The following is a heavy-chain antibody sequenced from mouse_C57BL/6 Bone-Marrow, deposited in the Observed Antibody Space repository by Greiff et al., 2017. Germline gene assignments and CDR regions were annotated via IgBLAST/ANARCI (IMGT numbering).Heavy chain of an antibody. D-gene: IGHD1-1*01. CDR1: GFTFSSYT. J-gene: IGHJ4*01. V-gene: IGHV5-9*04. CDR2: ISGGGGNT. Sequence: EVKLVESGGGLVKPGGSLKLSCAASGFTFSSYTMSWVRQTPEKRLEWVATISGGGGNTYYPDSVKGRFTISRDNAKNTLYLQMSSLRSEDTAVYYCARGTTVVATDYAMDYWGQGTSVTVSS. CDR3: ARGTTVVATDYAMDY.